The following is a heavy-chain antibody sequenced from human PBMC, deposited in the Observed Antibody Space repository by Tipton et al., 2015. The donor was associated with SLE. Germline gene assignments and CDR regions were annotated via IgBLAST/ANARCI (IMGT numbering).Heavy chain of an antibody. CDR3: ARDRPPGIAAALYFDY. CDR2: IYTSGGT. V-gene: IGHV4-61*02. D-gene: IGHD6-13*01. CDR1: GGSISSGRYY. Sequence: TLSLTCTVSGGSISSGRYYWSWIRQPAGKGLEWIWRIYTSGGTNYNHSPKSRVTISVDTSKNQFSLKLSSVPAANTAVYYCARDRPPGIAAALYFDYWGQGTLVTVSS. J-gene: IGHJ4*02.